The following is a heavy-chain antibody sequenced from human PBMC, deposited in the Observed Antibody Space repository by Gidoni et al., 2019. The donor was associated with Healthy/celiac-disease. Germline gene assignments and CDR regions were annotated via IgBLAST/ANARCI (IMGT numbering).Heavy chain of an antibody. CDR1: GGSISSYY. Sequence: QVQLQESGPGLVKPSETLSLTCTVSGGSISSYYWSWIRQPPGKGLEWIGYIYYSGSTNYNPSLKSRVTISVDTSKNQFSLKLSSVTAADTAVYYCAREGRDGYNPDYWGQGTLVTVSS. V-gene: IGHV4-59*01. CDR2: IYYSGST. D-gene: IGHD5-12*01. CDR3: AREGRDGYNPDY. J-gene: IGHJ4*02.